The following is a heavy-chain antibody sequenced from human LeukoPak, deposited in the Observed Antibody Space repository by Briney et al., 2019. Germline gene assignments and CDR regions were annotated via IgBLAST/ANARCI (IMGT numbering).Heavy chain of an antibody. CDR1: GFNFITYA. CDR2: ISNSGDYT. Sequence: GGSLRLSCGASGFNFITYAMTWVRQAPGKGLEWVSPISNSGDYTYYADSVKGRFTISRDSSKNALFLQMNSLRAEDTAVYYCAKGLDGSGSYSPLDYWGQGTLVTVSS. CDR3: AKGLDGSGSYSPLDY. D-gene: IGHD3-10*01. J-gene: IGHJ4*02. V-gene: IGHV3-23*01.